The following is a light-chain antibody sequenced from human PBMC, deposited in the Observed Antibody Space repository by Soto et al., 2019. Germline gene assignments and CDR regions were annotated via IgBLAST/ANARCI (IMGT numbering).Light chain of an antibody. CDR3: QQYGSPWT. V-gene: IGKV3-20*01. Sequence: IVLTQSPGTLSLSPGERATLSCRASQSISSSYLTWYQQKPGQPPRLLICGASTRATGIPDRFSGSGSGTDFTLTISRLEPEDFAIYYCQQYGSPWTFGQGTKVEIK. CDR1: QSISSSY. J-gene: IGKJ1*01. CDR2: GAS.